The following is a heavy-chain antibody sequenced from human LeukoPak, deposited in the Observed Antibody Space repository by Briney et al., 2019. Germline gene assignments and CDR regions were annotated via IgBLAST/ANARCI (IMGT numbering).Heavy chain of an antibody. CDR1: GGTFSSYA. CDR3: ARDNAAAGTIDY. J-gene: IGHJ4*02. D-gene: IGHD6-13*01. V-gene: IGHV1-69*13. Sequence: ASVKVSCKASGGTFSSYAISWVRQAPGQGLEWMGGIIPIFGTANYAQKFQGRVTITADESTSTAYMELSSLRSEDTAVYYCARDNAAAGTIDYWGQGTLVTVSS. CDR2: IIPIFGTA.